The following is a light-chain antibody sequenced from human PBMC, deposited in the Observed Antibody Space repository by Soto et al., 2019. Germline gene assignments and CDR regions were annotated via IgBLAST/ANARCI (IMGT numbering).Light chain of an antibody. CDR1: QNIRTY. Sequence: DIPMTQSPSSLSASVRDRVTITCRASQNIRTYLNWYQQRPGKAPNLLISDASSLQSGVPSRFSGSGSGTDFTLTISSLQPEDFATYYCQHSYRTPYTFGQGTKLDLK. CDR2: DAS. V-gene: IGKV1-39*01. CDR3: QHSYRTPYT. J-gene: IGKJ2*01.